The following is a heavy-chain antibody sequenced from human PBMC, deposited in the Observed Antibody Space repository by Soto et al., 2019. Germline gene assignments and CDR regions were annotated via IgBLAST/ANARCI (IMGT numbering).Heavy chain of an antibody. CDR2: IYYSGST. CDR3: ARLTTVTEDY. Sequence: QLQLQESGPGLVKPSETLFLTCTVSGGSISSSSYYWGWIRQPPGKGLEWIGSIYYSGSTYYNPSLKSRVTISVDTSKNQFSLKLSSVTAADTAVYYCARLTTVTEDYWGQGTLVTVSS. D-gene: IGHD4-17*01. V-gene: IGHV4-39*01. J-gene: IGHJ4*02. CDR1: GGSISSSSYY.